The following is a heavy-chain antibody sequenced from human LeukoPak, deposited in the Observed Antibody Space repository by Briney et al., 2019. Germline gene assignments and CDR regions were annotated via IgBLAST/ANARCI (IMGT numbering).Heavy chain of an antibody. V-gene: IGHV3-74*01. J-gene: IGHJ4*02. D-gene: IGHD3-16*01. CDR3: TRSLMD. CDR2: INFDGSDT. Sequence: GGSLRLSCAASGITLSGYWMHWVRQAPGKGLVWVSRINFDGSDTSYADFVKGRFTISRDNAKNTLFLQMNSLRAEDTAVYYCTRSLMDWGQGIRVTVDS. CDR1: GITLSGYW.